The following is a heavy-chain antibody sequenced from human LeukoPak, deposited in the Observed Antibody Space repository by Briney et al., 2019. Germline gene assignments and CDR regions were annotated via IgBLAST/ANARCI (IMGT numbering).Heavy chain of an antibody. CDR3: ASAPSFSHFDY. Sequence: GGSLRLSCAASGFTFSSYAMSWVRQAPGKGLEWVSAISSSSSYIYYADSVKGRSTISRDNAKNSLYLQMNSLRAEDTAVYYCASAPSFSHFDYWGQGTLVTVSS. CDR2: ISSSSSYI. J-gene: IGHJ4*02. D-gene: IGHD3-16*02. V-gene: IGHV3-21*01. CDR1: GFTFSSYA.